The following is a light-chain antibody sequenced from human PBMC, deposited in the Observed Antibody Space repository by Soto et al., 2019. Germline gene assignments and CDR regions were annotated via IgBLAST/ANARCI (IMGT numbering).Light chain of an antibody. CDR1: SSDVGGYDY. V-gene: IGLV2-8*01. CDR3: QSYDSSLSGWL. CDR2: EVN. J-gene: IGLJ3*02. Sequence: QSALTQPPSASGSPGQSVTISCTGTSSDVGGYDYVSWYQQHPGKAPKLMIYEVNKRPSGVPDRFSGSKSGNTASLTVSGLQAEDEADYYCQSYDSSLSGWLFGGGTKVTVL.